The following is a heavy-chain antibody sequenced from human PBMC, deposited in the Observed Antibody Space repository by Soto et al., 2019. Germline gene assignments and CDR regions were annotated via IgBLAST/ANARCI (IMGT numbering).Heavy chain of an antibody. Sequence: EVQLVESGGGLVQPGGSLRLSCAASGFTDSSNYMSWVRQAPGKGLEWVSVIYSGGSTYYADSVKGRFTISRHNSKNTLYLQMNSLRAEDTAVYYCASGGGKGVVVPAAMAPNYWGQGTLVSVSS. CDR2: IYSGGST. V-gene: IGHV3-53*04. J-gene: IGHJ4*02. CDR3: ASGGGKGVVVPAAMAPNY. D-gene: IGHD2-2*01. CDR1: GFTDSSNY.